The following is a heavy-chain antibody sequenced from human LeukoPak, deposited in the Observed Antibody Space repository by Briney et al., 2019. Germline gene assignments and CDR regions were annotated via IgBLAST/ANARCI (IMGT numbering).Heavy chain of an antibody. CDR1: GYTFTFYY. Sequence: VXVSCKASGYTFTFYYMHWVRQAPGQGLEWMGIINPSSGSTSYAQKFQDRVTMTRDTSTSTLYMELSNLTSEDTAVYYCARESHRTYSSSGYSFDCWGQGTLVTVSS. CDR3: ARESHRTYSSSGYSFDC. D-gene: IGHD6-13*01. CDR2: INPSSGST. J-gene: IGHJ4*02. V-gene: IGHV1-46*01.